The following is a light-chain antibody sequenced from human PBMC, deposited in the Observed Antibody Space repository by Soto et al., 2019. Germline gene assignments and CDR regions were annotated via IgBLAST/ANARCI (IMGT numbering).Light chain of an antibody. CDR1: SSDVGTYKY. CDR3: SSYSSSTTDVL. CDR2: EVS. V-gene: IGLV2-14*01. Sequence: QSALTQPASVSGSAGQSITISCTGTSSDVGTYKYVSWYQQHPGKAPKLMIYEVSGRPSGVSNRFSGSKSGNTASLTISGLQAEDEANYYCSSYSSSTTDVLFGGGTQLTVL. J-gene: IGLJ2*01.